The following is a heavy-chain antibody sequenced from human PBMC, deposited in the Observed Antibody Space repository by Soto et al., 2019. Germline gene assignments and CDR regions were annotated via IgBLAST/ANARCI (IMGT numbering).Heavy chain of an antibody. J-gene: IGHJ4*02. D-gene: IGHD6-13*01. CDR2: IYYSGST. Sequence: SETLSLTCAVYGGSFSGYYCSWIRQPPGKGLEWIGYIYYSGSTNYNPSLKSRVTISVDTSKNQFSLKLSSVTAADTAVYYCARHGGIAAAEGIDYRGQGTLVTVSS. CDR3: ARHGGIAAAEGIDY. CDR1: GGSFSGYY. V-gene: IGHV4-59*08.